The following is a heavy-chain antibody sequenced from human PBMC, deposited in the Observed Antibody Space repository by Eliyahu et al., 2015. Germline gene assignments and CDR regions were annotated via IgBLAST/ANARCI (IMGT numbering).Heavy chain of an antibody. V-gene: IGHV3-21*01. J-gene: IGHJ3*02. CDR2: ISSSSSYI. D-gene: IGHD5-18*01. CDR3: ARGTAMAPKAFDI. Sequence: YSMNWVRQAPGKGLEWVSSISSSSSYIYYADSVKGRFTISRDNAKNSLYLQMNSLRAEDTAVYYCARGTAMAPKAFDIWGQGTMVTVSS. CDR1: YS.